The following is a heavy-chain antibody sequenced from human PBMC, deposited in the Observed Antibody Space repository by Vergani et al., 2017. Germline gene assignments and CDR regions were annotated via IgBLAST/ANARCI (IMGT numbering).Heavy chain of an antibody. CDR2: ISGSGGST. CDR3: ASFRGVAVAGRSKFDY. D-gene: IGHD6-19*01. V-gene: IGHV3-23*01. CDR1: GFTPSSSA. Sequence: EVQLLESGGGLVQPGGSLRLSCAASGFTPSSSAMSWVRQAPGKGLEWVSAISGSGGSTYYADSVKGRFTISIDNSKKTLHLQMNSLRAEDTAVYYCASFRGVAVAGRSKFDYWGQGTLVTVSS. J-gene: IGHJ4*02.